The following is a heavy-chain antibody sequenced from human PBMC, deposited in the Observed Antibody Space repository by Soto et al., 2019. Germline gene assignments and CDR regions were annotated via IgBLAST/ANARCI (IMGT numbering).Heavy chain of an antibody. D-gene: IGHD1-26*01. Sequence: QVQLQESGSGLVKPSQSLSLTCTVSGVSLNTADTWWSWIRQSPGKGLEFIGYYHSGGSTYYDASFRRRIIISADTSNSQFSPKLSSVTVADTAVYFCVRSRQMGRGKDYGLDVWGQGTTVTVSS. CDR3: VRSRQMGRGKDYGLDV. V-gene: IGHV4-30-4*01. CDR2: YHSGGST. CDR1: GVSLNTADTW. J-gene: IGHJ6*02.